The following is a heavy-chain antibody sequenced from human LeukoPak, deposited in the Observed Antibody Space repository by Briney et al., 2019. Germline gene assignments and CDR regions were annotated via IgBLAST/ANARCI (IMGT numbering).Heavy chain of an antibody. CDR2: IYYDGST. D-gene: IGHD6-13*01. CDR3: ASTPPGARPIAAAVTADY. V-gene: IGHV4-61*05. Sequence: SETLSLTCSVSNYSINTGYFWAWIRQSPGKGLEWIGYIYYDGSTNYNPSLRGRVTISVDTPKNQFSLKLSSVTAADTAVYYCASTPPGARPIAAAVTADYWGQGTLVTVSS. CDR1: NYSINTGYF. J-gene: IGHJ4*02.